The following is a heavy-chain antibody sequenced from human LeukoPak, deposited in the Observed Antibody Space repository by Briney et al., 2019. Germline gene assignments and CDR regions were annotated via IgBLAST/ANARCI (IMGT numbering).Heavy chain of an antibody. D-gene: IGHD6-13*01. CDR2: IKQDGSEK. J-gene: IGHJ6*04. CDR3: ARDQGIAAAGTDGMDV. CDR1: GFTFSSYW. V-gene: IGHV3-7*03. Sequence: PGGSLRLPCAASGFTFSSYWMSWVRQAPGKGLEGVANIKQDGSEKYYVDSVKGRFTISRDNAKNSLYLQMNSLRAEDTAVYYCARDQGIAAAGTDGMDVWAKGPRSPSPQ.